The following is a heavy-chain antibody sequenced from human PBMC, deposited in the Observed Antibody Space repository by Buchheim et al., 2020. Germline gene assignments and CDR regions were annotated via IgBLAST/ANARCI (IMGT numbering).Heavy chain of an antibody. V-gene: IGHV3-48*01. CDR1: GFTFSSYS. D-gene: IGHD7-27*01. CDR3: ARQRVNWGSTFDY. CDR2: ISSSSSTI. Sequence: EVQLVESGGGLVQPGGSLRLSCAASGFTFSSYSMNWVRQAPGKGLEWVSYISSSSSTIYYADSVKGRFTISSDNAKHSLYLQMNSLRAEDTAVYYCARQRVNWGSTFDYWGQGTL. J-gene: IGHJ4*02.